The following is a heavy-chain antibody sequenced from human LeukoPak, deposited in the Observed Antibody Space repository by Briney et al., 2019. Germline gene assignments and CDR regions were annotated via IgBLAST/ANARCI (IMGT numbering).Heavy chain of an antibody. V-gene: IGHV1-18*01. D-gene: IGHD6-19*01. CDR1: GYTFTSYA. CDR2: ISAYNGNT. Sequence: ASVKVSCKASGYTFTSYAFRWVRQAPGQGLEWMGWISAYNGNTNYAQKFQGRVTMTTDTSTSTAYMELRSLRSDDTAVYYCARNSHGYSSGWLQFNFDCWGQGTLVTVSS. J-gene: IGHJ4*02. CDR3: ARNSHGYSSGWLQFNFDC.